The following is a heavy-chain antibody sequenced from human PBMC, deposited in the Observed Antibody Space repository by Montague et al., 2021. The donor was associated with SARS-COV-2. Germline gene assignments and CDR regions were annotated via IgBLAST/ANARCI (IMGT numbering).Heavy chain of an antibody. CDR2: VEYNRIAT. V-gene: IGHV3-23*01. CDR3: AKHEERTHDH. J-gene: IGHJ4*01. D-gene: IGHD1-14*01. Sequence: SLRLSCAAYGFIFKNYDMSWVRQAPGKGLEWVACVEYNRIATHYSSSVEGRFTVSRDNSKNTVYLYMSNLRAEDTAIYYCAKHEERTHDHWG. CDR1: GFIFKNYD.